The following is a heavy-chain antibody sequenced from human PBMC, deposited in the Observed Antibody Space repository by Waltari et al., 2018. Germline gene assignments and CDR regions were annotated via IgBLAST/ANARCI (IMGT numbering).Heavy chain of an antibody. CDR1: GGTFSSYA. Sequence: QVQLVQAGAEVKKPGSSVKVSGKASGGTFSSYALSWVRQAPGQGLEWMGGIIPIFGTANYAQKFQGRVTITADESTSTAYMELSSLRSEDTAVYYCATEPRKTYGDYVNYWGQGTLVTVSS. CDR2: IIPIFGTA. CDR3: ATEPRKTYGDYVNY. D-gene: IGHD4-17*01. J-gene: IGHJ4*02. V-gene: IGHV1-69*01.